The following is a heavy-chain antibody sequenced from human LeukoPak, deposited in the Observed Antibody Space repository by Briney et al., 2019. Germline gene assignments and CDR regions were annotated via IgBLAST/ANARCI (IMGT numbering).Heavy chain of an antibody. CDR3: ARDGSYEEAFDI. J-gene: IGHJ3*02. V-gene: IGHV4-4*02. CDR2: IYHSGST. CDR1: GGSISSSNW. Sequence: PSGTLSLTCAVSGGSISSSNWWSWVRQPPGKGLEWIGEIYHSGSTNYNPSLKSRVTISVDTSKNQFSLKLSSVTAADTAVYYCARDGSYEEAFDIWGQGTMVTVSS. D-gene: IGHD1-26*01.